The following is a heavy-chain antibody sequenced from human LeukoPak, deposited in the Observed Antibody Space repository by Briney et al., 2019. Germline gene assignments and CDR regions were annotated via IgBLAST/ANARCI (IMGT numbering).Heavy chain of an antibody. J-gene: IGHJ4*02. CDR1: GFTVSSNH. CDR3: ARDEVATISDY. CDR2: ISGSGNYI. D-gene: IGHD5-12*01. Sequence: GGSLRLSCAVSGFTVSSNHMSWVRQAPGKGLEWVSSISGSGNYIYYADSVKGRFTISRDNAKNSLFLEMNSLRVEDTAVYYCARDEVATISDYWGQGALVTVSS. V-gene: IGHV3-21*01.